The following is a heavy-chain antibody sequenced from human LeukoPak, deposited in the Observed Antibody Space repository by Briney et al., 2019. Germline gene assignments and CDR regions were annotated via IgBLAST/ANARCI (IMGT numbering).Heavy chain of an antibody. Sequence: GGSLRLSCAASGFTFSSYWMHWVRQAPGKGLVWVSRINSDGSSTSYADSVKGRFTISRDNAKNTLYLQMNSLRAEDTAVYYCARVGIAAAGTRWFDPWGQGTLVTVSS. V-gene: IGHV3-74*01. CDR2: INSDGSST. CDR3: ARVGIAAAGTRWFDP. CDR1: GFTFSSYW. D-gene: IGHD6-13*01. J-gene: IGHJ5*02.